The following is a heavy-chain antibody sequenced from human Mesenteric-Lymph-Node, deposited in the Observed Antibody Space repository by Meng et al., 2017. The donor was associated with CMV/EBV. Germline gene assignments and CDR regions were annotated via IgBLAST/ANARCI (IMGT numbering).Heavy chain of an antibody. Sequence: FSLSTSGVGVGWIRQPPGKALEWLALIYWDDDKLYSPSPKRRLTITKDTSKNQVVLTMINVDPVDTATYYCAHTYYFGSGSAPFDYWGQGTLVTISS. J-gene: IGHJ4*02. CDR3: AHTYYFGSGSAPFDY. CDR2: IYWDDDK. D-gene: IGHD3-10*01. CDR1: FSLSTSGVG. V-gene: IGHV2-5*02.